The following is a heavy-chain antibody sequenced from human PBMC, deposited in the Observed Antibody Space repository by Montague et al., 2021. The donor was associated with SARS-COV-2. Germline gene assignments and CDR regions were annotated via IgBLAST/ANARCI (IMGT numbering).Heavy chain of an antibody. CDR3: ARYPGAFDI. Sequence: SETLSFTCTVSGGSISSYYWSWIRQPPGKGLEWIGYIYYSGSTNYNPSLKSRVTISVDTSKNQFSLKLSSVTAADTAVYYCARYPGAFDIWGQGTMVTVSS. V-gene: IGHV4-59*08. CDR1: GGSISSYY. J-gene: IGHJ3*02. CDR2: IYYSGST.